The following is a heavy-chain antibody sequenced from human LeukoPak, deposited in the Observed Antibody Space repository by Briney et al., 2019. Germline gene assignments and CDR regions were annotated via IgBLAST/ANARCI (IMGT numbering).Heavy chain of an antibody. Sequence: GGSLRLSCAASGFTFSNYDMHWVRQAPGKGLEGVSAISSSSSYIYYADSIKGRFTISRDNAENSLYLQMNSLRAVDTAVYFCARGEEKATITALDSWGQGTLVTVSS. CDR3: ARGEEKATITALDS. J-gene: IGHJ4*02. CDR1: GFTFSNYD. V-gene: IGHV3-21*01. D-gene: IGHD5-12*01. CDR2: ISSSSSYI.